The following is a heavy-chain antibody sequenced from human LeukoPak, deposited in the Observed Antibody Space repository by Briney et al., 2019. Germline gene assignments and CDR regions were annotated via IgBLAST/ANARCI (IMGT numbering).Heavy chain of an antibody. Sequence: GGSLRLSCAASGFTFSSYTMSWVRQAPGKGLEWVSTITTSDGNTYYADSVKGRFTVSRDNSKNTLSLQMNSLRLEDTAVYFCAKDSRSRNGIYDPFDIWGQGTMVTVSS. CDR1: GFTFSSYT. CDR2: ITTSDGNT. CDR3: AKDSRSRNGIYDPFDI. D-gene: IGHD2-8*01. J-gene: IGHJ3*02. V-gene: IGHV3-23*01.